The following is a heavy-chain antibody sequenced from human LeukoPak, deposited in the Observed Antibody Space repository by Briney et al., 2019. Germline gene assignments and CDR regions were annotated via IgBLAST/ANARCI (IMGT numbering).Heavy chain of an antibody. D-gene: IGHD6-19*01. CDR1: GGSFSGYY. CDR3: ARRSGHPFYYYYGMDV. J-gene: IGHJ6*02. Sequence: SETLSLTCAVYGGSFSGYYWSWIRQPPGKGLEWIGEINHSGSTNYNPSLKSRVTISVDTSKNQFSLKLSSVTAADTAVYYCARRSGHPFYYYYGMDVWGQGTTVTVSS. CDR2: INHSGST. V-gene: IGHV4-34*01.